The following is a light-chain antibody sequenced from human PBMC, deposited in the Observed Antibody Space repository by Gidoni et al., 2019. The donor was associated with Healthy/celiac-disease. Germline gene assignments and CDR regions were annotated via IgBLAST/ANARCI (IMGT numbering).Light chain of an antibody. CDR1: QSISSY. V-gene: IGKV1-39*01. Sequence: DIQMTQSPSSLSASVGDRVTITCRASQSISSYLNWYPQKPGKAPKLLIYAASSLQSEVPSRFSGSGSGTDFTLTISSLQPEDFATYYCQQSYSTPLTFGGGTKVEIK. CDR3: QQSYSTPLT. J-gene: IGKJ4*01. CDR2: AAS.